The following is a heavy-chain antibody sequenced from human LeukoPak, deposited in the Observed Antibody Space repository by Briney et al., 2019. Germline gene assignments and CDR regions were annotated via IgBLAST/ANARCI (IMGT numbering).Heavy chain of an antibody. V-gene: IGHV4-4*07. CDR3: ARGKEMTAVAGYYSFDY. J-gene: IGHJ4*02. D-gene: IGHD6-19*01. Sequence: SETLSLTCTVSGGSISGHYWTWIRQPAGRGLEWIGRIYSSGSTYYNPSLMSRVTISLDTSNNQFSFRVTSVTAADTAVYYCARGKEMTAVAGYYSFDYWGQGTLVSVSS. CDR2: IYSSGST. CDR1: GGSISGHY.